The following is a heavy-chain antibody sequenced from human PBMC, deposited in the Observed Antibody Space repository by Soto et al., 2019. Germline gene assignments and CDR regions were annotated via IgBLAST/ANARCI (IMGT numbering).Heavy chain of an antibody. D-gene: IGHD6-19*01. Sequence: SETLSLTCAVYGGSFSGYYWSWIRQPPGKGLEWIGEINHSGSTNYNPSLKSRVTISVDTSKNQFSLKLSSVTAADTAVYYCARTYSSGWYLSWFDPWGQGTLVTVSS. CDR2: INHSGST. CDR3: ARTYSSGWYLSWFDP. CDR1: GGSFSGYY. V-gene: IGHV4-34*01. J-gene: IGHJ5*02.